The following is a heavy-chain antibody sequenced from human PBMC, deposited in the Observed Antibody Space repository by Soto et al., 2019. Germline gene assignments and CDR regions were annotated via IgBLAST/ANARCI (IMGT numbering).Heavy chain of an antibody. CDR3: ARPTLRNYQWYAFDI. Sequence: PGGSLRLSCAASGFTFSSYEMNWVRQAPGKGLEWVSYISSSGSTIYYADSVKGRFTISRDNAKNSLYLQMNSLRAEDTAVYYCARPTLRNYQWYAFDIWGQGTMVTVS. CDR1: GFTFSSYE. V-gene: IGHV3-48*03. CDR2: ISSSGSTI. J-gene: IGHJ3*02. D-gene: IGHD2-8*01.